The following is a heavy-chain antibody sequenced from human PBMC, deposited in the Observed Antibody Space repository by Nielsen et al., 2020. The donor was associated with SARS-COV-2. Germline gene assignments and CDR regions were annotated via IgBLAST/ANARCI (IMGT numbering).Heavy chain of an antibody. Sequence: GSLRLSCAVYGGSFSGYYWSWIRQPPGKGLEWIGEINHSGSTNYNPSLKSRVTISVDTSKNQFSLKLSSVTAADTAVYYCARGGRDIVYWGQGTLVTVSS. V-gene: IGHV4-34*01. CDR1: GGSFSGYY. CDR2: INHSGST. D-gene: IGHD5-12*01. CDR3: ARGGRDIVY. J-gene: IGHJ4*02.